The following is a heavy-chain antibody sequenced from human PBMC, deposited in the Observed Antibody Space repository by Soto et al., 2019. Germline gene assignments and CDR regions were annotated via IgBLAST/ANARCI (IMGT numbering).Heavy chain of an antibody. D-gene: IGHD6-19*01. V-gene: IGHV1-3*01. CDR3: ARAVAVPADFDY. CDR1: GYTFTSYA. CDR2: INAGNGNT. Sequence: ASVKVSCKASGYTFTSYAIHWVRQAPGQRLEWMGWINAGNGNTKYSQKFQDRVTITRDTSASTAYMELSSLRSEDTAVYYCARAVAVPADFDYWGQGTLVTVSS. J-gene: IGHJ4*02.